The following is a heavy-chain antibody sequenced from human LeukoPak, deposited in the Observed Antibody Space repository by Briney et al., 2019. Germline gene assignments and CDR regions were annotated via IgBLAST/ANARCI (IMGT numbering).Heavy chain of an antibody. CDR3: ARAAPYYYDSSGYSAFDS. Sequence: GGSLRLSCAASGFTFRDAAMTWVRQAPGKGLEWVSLISSSGANAYYADSVKGRFTISRDNAKNSLYLQMNSLRDEDTAVYYCARAAPYYYDSSGYSAFDSWGQGTMVTVSA. J-gene: IGHJ3*02. CDR1: GFTFRDAA. V-gene: IGHV3-48*02. CDR2: ISSSGANA. D-gene: IGHD3-22*01.